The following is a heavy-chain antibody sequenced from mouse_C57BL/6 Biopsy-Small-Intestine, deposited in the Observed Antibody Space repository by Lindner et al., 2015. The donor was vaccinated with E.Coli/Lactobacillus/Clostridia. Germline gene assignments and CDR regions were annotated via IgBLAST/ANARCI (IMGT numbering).Heavy chain of an antibody. V-gene: IGHV14-2*01. CDR1: GFNIEDFY. J-gene: IGHJ2*01. CDR3: AREFITTVVYYFDY. Sequence: VQLQESGADLVKPGASVKLSCTASGFNIEDFYIHWVKQRTAQGLEWIGKIDPGDGETKYAPKFQGKATITADTSSNTAYLQLSSLTSEDTAVYYCAREFITTVVYYFDYWGQGTTLTVSS. D-gene: IGHD1-1*01. CDR2: IDPGDGET.